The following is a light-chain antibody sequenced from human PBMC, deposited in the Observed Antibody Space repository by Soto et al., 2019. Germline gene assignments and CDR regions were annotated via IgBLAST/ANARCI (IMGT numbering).Light chain of an antibody. CDR1: QDISNF. V-gene: IGKV1-33*01. Sequence: DILMTQSPSSLSASVGDRVTITRQASQDISNFLNWYRQKPGEAPNLLIYDASTLEAGVPFRFTGSGSGSYFSFTISSLQPEDVATYYCQQYKSLPLTFGGGTKVDIK. CDR2: DAS. CDR3: QQYKSLPLT. J-gene: IGKJ4*01.